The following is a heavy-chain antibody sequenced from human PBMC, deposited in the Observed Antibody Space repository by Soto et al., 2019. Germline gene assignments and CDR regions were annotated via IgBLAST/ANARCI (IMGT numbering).Heavy chain of an antibody. CDR2: MNPNSGNT. D-gene: IGHD5-12*01. V-gene: IGHV1-8*01. Sequence: ASVKVSCKASGYTFTSYDINWVRQATGQGLEWMGWMNPNSGNTGYAQKFQGRVTMTRNTSISTAYMELSSLRSEDTAVYYCARDPGYSYGFDYWGQGTLVTVSS. CDR3: ARDPGYSYGFDY. CDR1: GYTFTSYD. J-gene: IGHJ4*02.